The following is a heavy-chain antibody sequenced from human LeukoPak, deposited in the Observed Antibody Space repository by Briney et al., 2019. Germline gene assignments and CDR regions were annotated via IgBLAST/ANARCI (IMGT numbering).Heavy chain of an antibody. V-gene: IGHV1-2*02. CDR2: INPNSGGT. CDR3: AREVPIMVRGVDFDY. CDR1: GYTFTGYY. J-gene: IGHJ4*02. Sequence: ASVKVSCKASGYTFTGYYMHWARQAPGQGLEWMGWINPNSGGTNYAQKFQGRVTMTRDTSISTAYMELSRLRSDDTAVYYCAREVPIMVRGVDFDYWGQGTLVTVSS. D-gene: IGHD3-10*01.